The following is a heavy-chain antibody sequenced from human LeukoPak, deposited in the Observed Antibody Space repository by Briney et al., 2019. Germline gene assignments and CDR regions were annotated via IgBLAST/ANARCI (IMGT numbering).Heavy chain of an antibody. J-gene: IGHJ5*02. D-gene: IGHD1-1*01. CDR3: AKGTSTWALDP. CDR2: ISGHGGST. V-gene: IGHV3-43*02. CDR1: GFTFNDYA. Sequence: GGSLRLSCAASGFTFNDYAMHWVRQAPGKGLEWVSLISGHGGSTYYADSVKGRFTISRDNSKNSLYLKMHSLRTEDTALYYCAKGTSTWALDPWGQGTLVTVSS.